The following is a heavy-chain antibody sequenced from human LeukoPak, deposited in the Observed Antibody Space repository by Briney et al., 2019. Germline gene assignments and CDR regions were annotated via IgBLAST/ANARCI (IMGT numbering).Heavy chain of an antibody. CDR1: GYIFTGYY. V-gene: IGHV1-2*02. CDR3: ARGGAILTGYYQADFDY. D-gene: IGHD3-9*01. CDR2: INPNSGGT. Sequence: GASVQVSCKASGYIFTGYYMHWVRQAPGQGLEWMGLINPNSGGTNYAQKFQGRVTMTRDTSISTAYMELSRLRSDDTAVYYCARGGAILTGYYQADFDYWGQGTLVTVSS. J-gene: IGHJ4*02.